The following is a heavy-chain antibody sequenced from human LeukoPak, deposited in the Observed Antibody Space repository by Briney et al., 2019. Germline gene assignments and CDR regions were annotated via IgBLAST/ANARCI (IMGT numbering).Heavy chain of an antibody. J-gene: IGHJ4*02. CDR3: ARLRSLHFDY. V-gene: IGHV4-39*01. CDR1: GGSFSSSSYY. CDR2: VHYSGST. Sequence: SETLSLTCSVSGGSFSSSSYYWGRIRQPPGKGLEWIGSVHYSGSTYYNSSLKSRVTISVDTPKNQFSLKLNSVTAADTAVYYCARLRSLHFDYWGQGTLVTVSS.